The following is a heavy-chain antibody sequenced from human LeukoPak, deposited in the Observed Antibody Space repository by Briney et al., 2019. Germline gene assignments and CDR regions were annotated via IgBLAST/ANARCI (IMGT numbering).Heavy chain of an antibody. J-gene: IGHJ6*02. D-gene: IGHD3-9*01. V-gene: IGHV3-21*01. Sequence: PGESLRLSCAASGFTFSSYSMNWVRQAPGKGLEWVSSISSSSSYIYYADSVKGRFTISRDNAKNSLYLQMNSLRAEDTAVYYCARDLGGDYDILTGYYTDDYYYYGMDVWGQGTTVTVSS. CDR2: ISSSSSYI. CDR3: ARDLGGDYDILTGYYTDDYYYYGMDV. CDR1: GFTFSSYS.